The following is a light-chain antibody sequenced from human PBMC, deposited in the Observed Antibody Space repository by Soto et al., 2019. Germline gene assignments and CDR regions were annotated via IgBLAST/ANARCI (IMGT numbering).Light chain of an antibody. Sequence: EIVLTNSPDTLSLSQWEIATLSCRASQSISSTQLVWYQQKPGQAPTLLIFGASSRATGIPDRFSGSGSGTEFTLTISGLQPDDFATYHCQHYNTYSTWTFGQGTKVDIK. CDR1: QSISSTQ. J-gene: IGKJ1*01. CDR2: GAS. V-gene: IGKV3-20*01. CDR3: QHYNTYSTWT.